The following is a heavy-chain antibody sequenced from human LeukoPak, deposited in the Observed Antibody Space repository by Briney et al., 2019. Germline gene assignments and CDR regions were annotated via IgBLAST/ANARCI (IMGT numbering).Heavy chain of an antibody. J-gene: IGHJ4*02. D-gene: IGHD6-6*01. CDR3: ARDFVAARF. V-gene: IGHV3-23*01. CDR1: RFTFSSYA. CDR2: ISDSGGST. Sequence: GGSLGLSCAASRFTFSSYATSWVRQAPGKGLEWVSAISDSGGSTYYADSVKGRFTISRDNAKNSLYLQMNSLRAEDTAVYYCARDFVAARFWGQGTLATVSS.